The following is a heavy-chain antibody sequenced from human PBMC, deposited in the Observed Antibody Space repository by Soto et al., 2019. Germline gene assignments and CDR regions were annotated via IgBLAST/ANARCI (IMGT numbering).Heavy chain of an antibody. CDR1: GYTFTNYF. CDR3: ARDRRYCSGTSCYTFLGPDY. Sequence: ASVKVSCKASGYTFTNYFTHWVRQAPGHGLEWMGMINPSDGGTNYAQNFQGRVTMTRDTSTNTVYMELSSLTSEDTAVYCCARDRRYCSGTSCYTFLGPDYWGQGTLVTVSS. D-gene: IGHD2-2*02. CDR2: INPSDGGT. V-gene: IGHV1-46*01. J-gene: IGHJ4*02.